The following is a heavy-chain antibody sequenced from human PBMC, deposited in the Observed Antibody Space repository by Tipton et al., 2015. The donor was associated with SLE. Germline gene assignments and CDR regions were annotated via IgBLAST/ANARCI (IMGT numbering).Heavy chain of an antibody. V-gene: IGHV3-64D*06. J-gene: IGHJ4*02. D-gene: IGHD2-21*02. CDR2: ISSNGGST. CDR3: VKPYLGDLYYFDY. Sequence: GSLRLSCSASGFTFSSYAMHWVRQAPGKGLEYVSAISSNGGSTYSADSVKGRFTISRDNSKNTLYLQMSSLRAEDTAVYYCVKPYLGDLYYFDYWGQGTLVTVSS. CDR1: GFTFSSYA.